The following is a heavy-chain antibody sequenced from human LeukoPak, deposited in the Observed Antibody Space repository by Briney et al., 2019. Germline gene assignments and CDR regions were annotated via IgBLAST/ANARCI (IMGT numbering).Heavy chain of an antibody. D-gene: IGHD3-16*01. CDR2: ISSRGSTI. CDR3: ARGLLGGHYYYGMDV. CDR1: GFTFSDYY. Sequence: GGSLRLSCAASGFTFSDYYMSWIRQAPGKGLDWVSYISSRGSTIYYADSVKGRFTISRDNAKNSLYLQMNSLRAEDTAVYYCARGLLGGHYYYGMDVWGRGTTVTVSS. J-gene: IGHJ6*02. V-gene: IGHV3-11*01.